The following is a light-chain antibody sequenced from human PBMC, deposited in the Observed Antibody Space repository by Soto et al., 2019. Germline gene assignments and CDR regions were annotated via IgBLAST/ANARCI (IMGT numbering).Light chain of an antibody. J-gene: IGLJ2*01. V-gene: IGLV2-8*01. CDR1: SNDIGGSIY. Sequence: QSALTQPPSASGSPGQSVTISCTGTSNDIGGSIYVSWYQQHPGKAPKLLIYDINRRPSGVPDRFSGSKSGSTASLTVSGLQAEDEAHYDCSSYAASSDSKVFGGGTKVTVL. CDR2: DIN. CDR3: SSYAASSDSKV.